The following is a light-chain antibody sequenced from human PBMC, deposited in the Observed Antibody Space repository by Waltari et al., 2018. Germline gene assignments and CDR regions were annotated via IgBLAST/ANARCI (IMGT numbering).Light chain of an antibody. CDR2: DAS. V-gene: IGKV1-5*01. CDR3: QQYQTFRT. CDR1: QGISTW. J-gene: IGKJ1*01. Sequence: DIQMTQSPSSVSASVGDRVTITCRASQGISTWLAWYQQKPGKAPKLLIYDASTIQSGVPSRFSGSGSGTEFSLTISTLQPDDFATYYCQQYQTFRTFGRGTRVELK.